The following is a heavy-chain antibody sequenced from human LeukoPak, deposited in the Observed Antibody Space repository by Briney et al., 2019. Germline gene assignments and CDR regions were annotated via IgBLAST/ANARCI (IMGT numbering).Heavy chain of an antibody. Sequence: PSETLSLTCAVSGDSISNGNWWSWVRQPPGKGLEWIGEIYHSGSTNYNPSLKSRVTLSVDRSKNQFSLNLNSVTAADTAVYYCARLCSGGSCSPYFDYWSQGTLVTVS. CDR1: GDSISNGNW. V-gene: IGHV4-4*02. J-gene: IGHJ4*02. D-gene: IGHD2-15*01. CDR2: IYHSGST. CDR3: ARLCSGGSCSPYFDY.